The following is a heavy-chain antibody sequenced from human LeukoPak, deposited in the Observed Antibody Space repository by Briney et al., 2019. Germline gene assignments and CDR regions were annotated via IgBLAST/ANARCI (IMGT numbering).Heavy chain of an antibody. CDR3: AKAGYGDYSSNI. V-gene: IGHV3-23*01. Sequence: GGSLRLSCAASGFTFSTYAMSWVRQAPGKGLEWVSAISGSGGSTYYADSVKSRFTISRDNSKNTLYLQMNSLRAEDTAVYYCAKAGYGDYSSNIWGQGTMVTVS. CDR2: ISGSGGST. J-gene: IGHJ3*02. D-gene: IGHD4-17*01. CDR1: GFTFSTYA.